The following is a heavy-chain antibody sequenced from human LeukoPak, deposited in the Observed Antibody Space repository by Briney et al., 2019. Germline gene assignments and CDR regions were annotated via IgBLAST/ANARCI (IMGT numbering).Heavy chain of an antibody. CDR2: LHADGIER. CDR1: GFTLSGYW. J-gene: IGHJ4*02. CDR3: ARGGYSLDY. V-gene: IGHV3-7*01. D-gene: IGHD5-12*01. Sequence: PGGSLRLSCAASGFTLSGYWMSWVRQAPGKGLEWVARLHADGIERYYVDPVKGRFTISRDNAKNSLHLQMYSLRLDGTAVYYCARGGYSLDYLGQGTLVTVSS.